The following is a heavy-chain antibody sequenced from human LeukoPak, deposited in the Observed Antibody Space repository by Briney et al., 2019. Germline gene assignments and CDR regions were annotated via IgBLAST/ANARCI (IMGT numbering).Heavy chain of an antibody. CDR3: ASSEAYYYDSSGYYPLDY. CDR1: GGSISSSSYY. D-gene: IGHD3-22*01. Sequence: PSETLSLTCTVSGGSISSSSYYWGWIRQPPGKGLEWIGSIYYSGSTNYNPSLKSRVTISVDTSKNQFSLKLSSVTAADTAVYYCASSEAYYYDSSGYYPLDYWGQGTLVTVSS. J-gene: IGHJ4*02. V-gene: IGHV4-39*07. CDR2: IYYSGST.